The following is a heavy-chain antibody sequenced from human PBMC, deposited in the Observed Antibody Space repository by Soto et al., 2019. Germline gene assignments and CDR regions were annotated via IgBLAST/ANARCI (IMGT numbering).Heavy chain of an antibody. J-gene: IGHJ6*02. Sequence: QVQLVQSGAEVKKPGASVKVSCKASGYTFTSYYMHWVRQAPGQGLEWMGIINPSGGSTSYAQKYEGRITMTRDTSTSTVYMELSSLRSEDTAVYYCASKSSSNVTHYYYYYGMDVWGQGTTVTVSS. CDR3: ASKSSSNVTHYYYYYGMDV. V-gene: IGHV1-46*01. CDR1: GYTFTSYY. CDR2: INPSGGST.